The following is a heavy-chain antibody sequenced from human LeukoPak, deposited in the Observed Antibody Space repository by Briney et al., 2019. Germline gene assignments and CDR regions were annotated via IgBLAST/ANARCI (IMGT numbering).Heavy chain of an antibody. Sequence: TSETLSLTCAVSGGSISNTNHYWAWIRQPPGKGLEWIGTTSYSGRTFYTPSLESRVTISVDTSKNQFSLDLRFVTAADTAVYYCAREEVFDTSGYCGLVAPDYWGLGTLVTVSS. CDR3: AREEVFDTSGYCGLVAPDY. D-gene: IGHD3-22*01. CDR1: GGSISNTNHY. J-gene: IGHJ4*02. V-gene: IGHV4-39*07. CDR2: TSYSGRT.